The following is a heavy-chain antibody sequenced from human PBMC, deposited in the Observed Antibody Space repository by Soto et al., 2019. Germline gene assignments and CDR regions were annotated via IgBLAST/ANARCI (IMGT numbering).Heavy chain of an antibody. V-gene: IGHV3-9*01. CDR1: GFTFDDYA. J-gene: IGHJ4*02. CDR2: ISWNSGSI. D-gene: IGHD3-3*01. Sequence: PGWSLRLSCAASGFTFDDYAMHWVRQAPGKGLEWVSGISWNSGSIGYADSVKGRFTISRDNAKNSLYLQMNSLRAEDTALYYCAKTRETPILEWFPFDYWGQGTLVTVSS. CDR3: AKTRETPILEWFPFDY.